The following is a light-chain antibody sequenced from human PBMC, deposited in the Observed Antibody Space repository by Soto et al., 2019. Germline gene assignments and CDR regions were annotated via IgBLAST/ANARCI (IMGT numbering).Light chain of an antibody. CDR1: ISDVGGYNY. CDR2: EVN. V-gene: IGLV2-8*01. Sequence: QTLPAQPPSASGSRGQSVAISCTGTISDVGGYNYVSWYQQHPGKAPKLMIYEVNKRPSGVPDRFSGYKSGNTASLTVSGLQAEDEADYYCSSYAGSSNVFGTGTKVTVL. J-gene: IGLJ1*01. CDR3: SSYAGSSNV.